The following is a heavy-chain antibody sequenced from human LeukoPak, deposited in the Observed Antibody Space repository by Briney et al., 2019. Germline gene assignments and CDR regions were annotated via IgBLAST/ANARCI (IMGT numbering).Heavy chain of an antibody. J-gene: IGHJ5*02. CDR2: IYTSGST. CDR3: ATTYYDFWSGSSPNWFDP. D-gene: IGHD3-3*01. CDR1: GGSISSGSYY. Sequence: PSETLSLTCTVSGGSISSGSYYWSWIRQPAGKGLEWIGRIYTSGSTNYNPSLKSRVTISVDTSKNQFSLKLSSVTAADTAVYYCATTYYDFWSGSSPNWFDPWGQGTLVTVSS. V-gene: IGHV4-61*02.